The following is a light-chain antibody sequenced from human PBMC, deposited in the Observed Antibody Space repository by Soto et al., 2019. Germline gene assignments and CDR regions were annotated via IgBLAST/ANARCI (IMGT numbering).Light chain of an antibody. CDR3: TSYAGSNIWV. V-gene: IGLV2-8*01. CDR2: EVS. CDR1: SSDVGAYKY. Sequence: QSALTQPPSASGSPGQSVTISCTGTSSDVGAYKYVSWYQQYPGKAPKLMIYEVSKRPSGVPDRFSGSKSGNTASLTVSGLQADDEADYYCTSYAGSNIWVFGGGTKLTVL. J-gene: IGLJ3*02.